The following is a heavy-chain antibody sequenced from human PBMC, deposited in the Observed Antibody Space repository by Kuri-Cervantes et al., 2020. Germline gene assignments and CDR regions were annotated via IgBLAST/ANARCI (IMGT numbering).Heavy chain of an antibody. D-gene: IGHD5-12*01. J-gene: IGHJ3*02. CDR2: INHSGNT. CDR3: AREDGYELDAFDI. V-gene: IGHV4-34*01. Sequence: SQTLSLTCAVYSGSFSGYYWSWIRQPPGKGLEWIGEINHSGNTNYNPSLKSRVTISVDTSKNQSSLKLSSVTAADTAVYYCAREDGYELDAFDIWGQGTMVTVSS. CDR1: SGSFSGYY.